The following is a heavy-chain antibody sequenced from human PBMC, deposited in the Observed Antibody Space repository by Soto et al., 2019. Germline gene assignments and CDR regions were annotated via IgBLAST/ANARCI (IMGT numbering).Heavy chain of an antibody. D-gene: IGHD6-13*01. J-gene: IGHJ4*02. Sequence: GESLKISCKGSGYSFTSYWISWVRQMPGKGREWMGRIDPSDSYTNYSPSFQGHVTISADKSISTAYLQWSSLKASDTAMYYCARSVIAAAGTGRFDYWGQGTLVTVSS. V-gene: IGHV5-10-1*01. CDR3: ARSVIAAAGTGRFDY. CDR1: GYSFTSYW. CDR2: IDPSDSYT.